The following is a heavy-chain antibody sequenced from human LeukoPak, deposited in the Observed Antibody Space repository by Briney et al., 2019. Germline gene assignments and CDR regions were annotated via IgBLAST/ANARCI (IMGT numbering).Heavy chain of an antibody. V-gene: IGHV3-7*01. D-gene: IGHD1-26*01. J-gene: IGHJ3*02. CDR2: MKPDGTEK. CDR1: GFSFSSYW. Sequence: GGSLRLSCVASGFSFSSYWINWVRQAPGEGLEWVAHMKPDGTEKYYLDSVKGRFTISRDNAKNSLYLQMSSLRSEDTAVYYCARAYSGSYLGAFDIWGQGTMVTVSS. CDR3: ARAYSGSYLGAFDI.